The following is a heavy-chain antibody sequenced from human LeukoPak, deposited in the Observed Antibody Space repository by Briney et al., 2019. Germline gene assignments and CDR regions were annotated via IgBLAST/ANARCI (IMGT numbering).Heavy chain of an antibody. CDR1: GYXFTDYY. Sequence: ASVKVSCKTSGYXFTDYYLHWVRQAPGQGLEWVGWINPNTGGTNSAQKFQGRVTMTRDTSISTAYMELSRLGSDDTAIYYCARDDGMDVWGQGTTVTVSS. CDR3: ARDDGMDV. CDR2: INPNTGGT. J-gene: IGHJ6*02. V-gene: IGHV1-2*02.